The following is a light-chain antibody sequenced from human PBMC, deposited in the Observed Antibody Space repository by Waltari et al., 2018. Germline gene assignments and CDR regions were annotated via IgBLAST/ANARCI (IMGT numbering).Light chain of an antibody. CDR2: DAS. J-gene: IGKJ1*01. Sequence: EIVLTQSPGTLSLSPGERATLSCRASQSVSRYLVWYQQKPGQARRLLIYDASSRATGIPDRFSGSGSGTDFSPSISRLEPEDFAVYYCQKYGSLPATFGQGTKVEIK. V-gene: IGKV3-20*01. CDR3: QKYGSLPAT. CDR1: QSVSRY.